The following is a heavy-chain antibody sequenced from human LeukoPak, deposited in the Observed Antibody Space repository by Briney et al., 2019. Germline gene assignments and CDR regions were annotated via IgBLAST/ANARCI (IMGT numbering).Heavy chain of an antibody. D-gene: IGHD2-15*01. J-gene: IGHJ3*02. CDR2: INPSGGGT. CDR3: ARVSMGSTYFRAFDI. CDR1: EYTFSNHY. V-gene: IGHV1-46*01. Sequence: ASVKVSCKASEYTFSNHYMHWVRQAPGQGFEWLGMINPSGGGTGYAQKFQGRVTMTRDTSSSTVYMDLSSLTSEDTAVYYCARVSMGSTYFRAFDIWGQGTMVTVSS.